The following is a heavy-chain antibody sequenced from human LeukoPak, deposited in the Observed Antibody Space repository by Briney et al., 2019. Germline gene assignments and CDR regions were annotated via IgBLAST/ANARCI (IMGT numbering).Heavy chain of an antibody. Sequence: ASVKVSCKASGYTLTNHYIHWVRQAPGQGLEWMGIMNPSGGSTSYPQKFQGRVTMTRDTSTSTVYMELSSLRSEDTAVYYCARDPYYDSSGYYKGYYYGMDVWGQGTTVTVSS. J-gene: IGHJ6*02. CDR2: MNPSGGST. CDR1: GYTLTNHY. CDR3: ARDPYYDSSGYYKGYYYGMDV. D-gene: IGHD3-22*01. V-gene: IGHV1-46*01.